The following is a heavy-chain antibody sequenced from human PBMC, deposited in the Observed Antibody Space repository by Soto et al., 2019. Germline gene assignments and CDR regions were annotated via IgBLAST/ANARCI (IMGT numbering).Heavy chain of an antibody. D-gene: IGHD4-17*01. V-gene: IGHV3-33*01. CDR3: ARDRYKTTVTMVPHY. CDR1: GFTSSSYG. Sequence: PGGSLRLSCAESGFTSSSYGMHWVRQAPGKGLEWVAVIWYDGSNKYYADSVKGRFTISRDNSKNTLYLQMNSLRAEDTAVYYCARDRYKTTVTMVPHYWGQGTLVTVSS. J-gene: IGHJ4*02. CDR2: IWYDGSNK.